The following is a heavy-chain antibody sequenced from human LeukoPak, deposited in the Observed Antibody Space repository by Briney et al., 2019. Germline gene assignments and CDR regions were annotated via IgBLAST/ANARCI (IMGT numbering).Heavy chain of an antibody. CDR1: GFTFSSYA. CDR3: AKTEAPITMIVVIDY. V-gene: IGHV3-23*01. J-gene: IGHJ4*02. D-gene: IGHD3-22*01. CDR2: ISGSGGST. Sequence: GGSLRLSCAASGFTFSSYALGWVRQAPGKGLEWVSAISGSGGSTYYADSVKGRFTISRDNSKNTLYLQMNSLRAEDTAVYYCAKTEAPITMIVVIDYWGQGTLVTVSS.